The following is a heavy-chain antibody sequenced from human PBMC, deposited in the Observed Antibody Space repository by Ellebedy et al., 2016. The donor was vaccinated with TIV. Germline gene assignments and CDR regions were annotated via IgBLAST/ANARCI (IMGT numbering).Heavy chain of an antibody. J-gene: IGHJ4*02. V-gene: IGHV3-23*01. CDR1: GLTFSRYA. D-gene: IGHD3-22*01. CDR2: ISSSSDNT. CDR3: ASFYGGSGYHRKTFDY. Sequence: PGGSLRLSCAVSGLTFSRYAMNWVRQAPGKGLEWVSIISSSSDNTYYADSVKGRFTISRDNSKNTLYLQMNSLRADDTAEYYCASFYGGSGYHRKTFDYWGQGTLVTVSS.